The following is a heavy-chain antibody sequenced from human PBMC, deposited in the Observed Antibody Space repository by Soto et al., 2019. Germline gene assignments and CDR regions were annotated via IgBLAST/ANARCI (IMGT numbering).Heavy chain of an antibody. CDR3: AGDSSGWLFDP. V-gene: IGHV3-43*01. D-gene: IGHD6-19*01. J-gene: IGHJ5*02. CDR1: GFTFDDYT. Sequence: EVQLVESRGVVVQPGGSLRLSCAASGFTFDDYTMHWVRQAPGKGLEWVSLISWDGGSTYYADSVKGRFTISRDNSKNSLYLQMNSLRTEDTALYYCAGDSSGWLFDPWGQGTLVTVSS. CDR2: ISWDGGST.